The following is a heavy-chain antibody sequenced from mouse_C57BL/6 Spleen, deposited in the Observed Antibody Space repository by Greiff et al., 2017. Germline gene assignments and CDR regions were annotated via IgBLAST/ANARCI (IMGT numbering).Heavy chain of an antibody. J-gene: IGHJ4*01. D-gene: IGHD2-1*01. CDR3: ARDYYGNGAMDY. V-gene: IGHV3-4*01. CDR2: ISSSGST. CDR1: GYSFTNGNHW. Sequence: ESGPALVKPSQTVSPTCTVTGYSFTNGNHWWNWVRQVSGSKLEWLGYISSSGSTDSNPSPKSRISITRDTSKNQLFLQLNPVTTEDIATYYCARDYYGNGAMDYWGQGTSVTVSS.